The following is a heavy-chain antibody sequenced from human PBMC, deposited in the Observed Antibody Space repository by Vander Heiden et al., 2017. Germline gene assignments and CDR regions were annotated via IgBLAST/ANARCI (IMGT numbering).Heavy chain of an antibody. Sequence: QVQLVEPGGGLVKPGGSLRPSYAASGFIFDNYYMTWNRLAPGKGLEWVSYINRDSTTIYYTDSVQGRFTISRDNAKNSLYLQMNSLRAEDTAVYYCFAGYNDIDYWGQGTLVTVSS. D-gene: IGHD5-12*01. CDR3: FAGYNDIDY. CDR2: INRDSTTI. V-gene: IGHV3-11*01. CDR1: GFIFDNYY. J-gene: IGHJ4*02.